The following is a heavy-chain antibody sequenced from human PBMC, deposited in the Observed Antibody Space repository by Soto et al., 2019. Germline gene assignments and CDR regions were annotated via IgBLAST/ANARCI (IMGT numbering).Heavy chain of an antibody. CDR3: AKDSRAARWAFDI. CDR2: ISGSGGST. D-gene: IGHD6-25*01. J-gene: IGHJ3*02. V-gene: IGHV3-23*01. Sequence: PGGSLRLSCAASGFTFSSYAMSWVRQAPGKGLEWVSAISGSGGSTYYADSVKGRFTISRDNSKKTLYLQMNSLRAEDTAVYYCAKDSRAARWAFDIWGQGTMVTVSS. CDR1: GFTFSSYA.